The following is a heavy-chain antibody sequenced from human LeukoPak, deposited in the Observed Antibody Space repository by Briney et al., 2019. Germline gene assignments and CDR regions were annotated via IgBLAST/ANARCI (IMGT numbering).Heavy chain of an antibody. Sequence: SETLSLTCTDSGGSISSGSYYWSWIRQPAGKGLEWIGRIYTSGSTNYNPSLKSRVTISVDTSKNQFSLKRSSVTAADTAVYYCARSIAARPVMTFDIWGQGTMVTVSS. CDR3: ARSIAARPVMTFDI. CDR2: IYTSGST. CDR1: GGSISSGSYY. D-gene: IGHD6-13*01. J-gene: IGHJ3*02. V-gene: IGHV4-61*02.